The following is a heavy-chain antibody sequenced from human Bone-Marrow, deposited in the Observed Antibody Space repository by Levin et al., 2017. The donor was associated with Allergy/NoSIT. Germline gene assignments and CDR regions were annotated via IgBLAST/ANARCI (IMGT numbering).Heavy chain of an antibody. Sequence: GASVKVSCKASGGTFTNQAISWVRQAPGRGLEWMGEIIPIFDKANYAQLFQGRVTISADKSTRTAYMELSSLRSDDTAVYYCARGRATQQLMEGVNWFDPWGQGTLVTVSS. CDR1: GGTFTNQA. J-gene: IGHJ5*02. V-gene: IGHV1-69*06. CDR2: IIPIFDKA. CDR3: ARGRATQQLMEGVNWFDP. D-gene: IGHD2-8*01.